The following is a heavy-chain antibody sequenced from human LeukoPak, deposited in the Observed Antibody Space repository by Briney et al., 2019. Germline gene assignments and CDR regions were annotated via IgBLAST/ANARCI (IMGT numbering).Heavy chain of an antibody. V-gene: IGHV4-39*01. CDR1: GGSISSSSYY. D-gene: IGHD6-13*01. CDR3: ARAAAAGNDY. J-gene: IGHJ4*02. CDR2: IYYSGST. Sequence: KTSETLSLTCTVSGGSISSSSYYWGWIRQPPGKGLEWIGSIYYSGSTYYNPSLKSRVTISVDTSKNQFSLKLSSVTAADTAVYYCARAAAAGNDYWGQGTLVTVSS.